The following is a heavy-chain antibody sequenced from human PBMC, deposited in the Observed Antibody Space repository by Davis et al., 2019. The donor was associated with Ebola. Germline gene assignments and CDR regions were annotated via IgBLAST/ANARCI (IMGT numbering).Heavy chain of an antibody. CDR2: ISNSGGSA. CDR3: AKLQHDYGDYGDAFEI. V-gene: IGHV3-23*01. J-gene: IGHJ3*02. Sequence: PGGSLRLSCAASGFTFSSYAMTWVRQAPGKALEWVSSISNSGGSAYYADSVKGRFTVSRDNSKNTVSLQMNSLRAEDTAVYYCAKLQHDYGDYGDAFEIWGQGTMVTVSS. CDR1: GFTFSSYA. D-gene: IGHD4-17*01.